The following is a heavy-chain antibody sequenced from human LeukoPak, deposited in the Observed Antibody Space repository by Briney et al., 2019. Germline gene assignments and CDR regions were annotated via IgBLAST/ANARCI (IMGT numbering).Heavy chain of an antibody. D-gene: IGHD7-27*01. Sequence: PGGSLRLSCATSGFTFSRYGMHWVRQAPGKGLEWVSVIWNDGSKKYYAESVKGRFSISRDNSKNTLYLQMNSLRAEDTAVYFCARPGERWDDWYFDIWGRGTLVTVSS. CDR3: ARPGERWDDWYFDI. V-gene: IGHV3-33*01. CDR2: IWNDGSKK. J-gene: IGHJ2*01. CDR1: GFTFSRYG.